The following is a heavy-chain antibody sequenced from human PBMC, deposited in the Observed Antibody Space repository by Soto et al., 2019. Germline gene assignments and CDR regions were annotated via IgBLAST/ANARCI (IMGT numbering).Heavy chain of an antibody. D-gene: IGHD2-15*01. V-gene: IGHV3-30*18. J-gene: IGHJ4*02. CDR2: ISYDGSNK. CDR1: GFTFSSYG. CDR3: AKLVVVAATRNGHLDY. Sequence: PGGSLRLSCAASGFTFSSYGMHWVRQAPGKGLEWVAVISYDGSNKYYADSVKGRFTTSRDNSKNTLYLQMNSLRAEDTAVYYCAKLVVVAATRNGHLDYWGQGTLVTVSS.